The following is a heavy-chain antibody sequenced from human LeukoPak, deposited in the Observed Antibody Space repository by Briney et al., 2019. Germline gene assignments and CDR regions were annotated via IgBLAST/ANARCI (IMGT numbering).Heavy chain of an antibody. CDR1: GGTFTVYT. CDR3: ATGGVSDTTLVTGFDP. Sequence: SVTLSCTASGGTFTVYTISWVRQAPGQGLEWMGGIIPISPTANYAQKPQGRVTITTDEFTTTAYMELSILRSEDTAVYYCATGGVSDTTLVTGFDPWGQGTLVTVSS. V-gene: IGHV1-69*05. D-gene: IGHD5-18*01. CDR2: IIPISPTA. J-gene: IGHJ5*02.